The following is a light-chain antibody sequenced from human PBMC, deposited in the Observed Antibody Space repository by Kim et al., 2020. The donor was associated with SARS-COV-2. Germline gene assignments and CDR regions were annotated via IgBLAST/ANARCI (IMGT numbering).Light chain of an antibody. CDR3: QQYGTSPLT. J-gene: IGKJ4*01. Sequence: EIVLTQSPATLSLSPGERAALSCRASQSVSSSYLAWYQQKPGQAPRLLIYGASSRATGIPDRFSGSGSGTDFTLTITRLEPGDFAVYYCQQYGTSPLTFGGGTKVDIK. CDR2: GAS. V-gene: IGKV3-20*01. CDR1: QSVSSSY.